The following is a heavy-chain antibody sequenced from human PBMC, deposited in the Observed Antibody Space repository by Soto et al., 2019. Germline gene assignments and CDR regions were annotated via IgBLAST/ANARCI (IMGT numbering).Heavy chain of an antibody. CDR1: GGTFGNSA. J-gene: IGHJ6*02. D-gene: IGHD3-3*02. CDR2: IIPMFPTP. CDR3: ARDKDRQQLGGNYYYGIDV. Sequence: SVKVSCKASGGTFGNSAISWVRQAPGQGLEWMGGIIPMFPTPDYAQKFQGRVTVTADESTSTAYMELTSLRSEDTAVYYCARDKDRQQLGGNYYYGIDVWGHGTTVTVSS. V-gene: IGHV1-69*13.